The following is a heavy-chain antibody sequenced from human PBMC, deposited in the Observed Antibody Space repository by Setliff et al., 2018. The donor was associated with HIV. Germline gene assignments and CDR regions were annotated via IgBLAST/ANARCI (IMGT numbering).Heavy chain of an antibody. V-gene: IGHV4-34*01. Sequence: SETLSLTCAVYGGSFSGYYWSWIRQPPGKGLEWIGEINHSGSTNYNPSLKSRVTISVDTSKNQFSLKLNSVTAADTAVYYCARATRAIFGVVYFDYWGQGTLVTVSS. CDR3: ARATRAIFGVVYFDY. J-gene: IGHJ4*02. CDR2: INHSGST. CDR1: GGSFSGYY. D-gene: IGHD3-3*01.